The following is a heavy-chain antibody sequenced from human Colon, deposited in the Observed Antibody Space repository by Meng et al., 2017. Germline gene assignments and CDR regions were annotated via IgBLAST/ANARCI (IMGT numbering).Heavy chain of an antibody. V-gene: IGHV3-23*04. CDR2: ISGNGITT. Sequence: VELAVFGGGPVKPRWSLSLAFAAPGFIFNNYAMAGVRQAPGKGLEWVSSISGNGITTSYTDSVKGRFTISRDNSKNAVYLEMDGLRAEDTALYFCANPRYSYAFYNYWGQGTLVTVSS. J-gene: IGHJ4*02. D-gene: IGHD3-16*01. CDR3: ANPRYSYAFYNY. CDR1: GFIFNNYA.